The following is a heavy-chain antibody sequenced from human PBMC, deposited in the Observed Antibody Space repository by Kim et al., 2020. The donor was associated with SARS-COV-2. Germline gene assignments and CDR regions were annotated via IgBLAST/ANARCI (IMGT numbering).Heavy chain of an antibody. CDR2: IIPIFGTA. CDR3: ARGDDILTGYYLRAEYGMDV. J-gene: IGHJ6*02. V-gene: IGHV1-69*13. Sequence: SVKVSCKASGGTFSSYAISWVRQAPGQGLEWMGGIIPIFGTANYAQKFQGRVTITADESTSTAYMELSSLRSEDTAVYYCARGDDILTGYYLRAEYGMDVWGQGTTVTVSS. CDR1: GGTFSSYA. D-gene: IGHD3-9*01.